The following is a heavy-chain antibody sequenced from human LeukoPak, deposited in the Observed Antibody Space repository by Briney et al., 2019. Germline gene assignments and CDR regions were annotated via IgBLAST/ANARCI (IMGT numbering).Heavy chain of an antibody. V-gene: IGHV4-30-2*01. CDR2: IYHSGST. Sequence: PSGTLSLTCAVSGGSISSGSYSWSWIRQPPGKGLEWIGYIYHSGSTYYNPSLKSRVTISVDRSKNQFSLKLSSVTAADTAVYYCARAYYSLPTLTWFDPWGQGTLVTVSS. J-gene: IGHJ5*02. CDR3: ARAYYSLPTLTWFDP. D-gene: IGHD4-11*01. CDR1: GGSISSGSYS.